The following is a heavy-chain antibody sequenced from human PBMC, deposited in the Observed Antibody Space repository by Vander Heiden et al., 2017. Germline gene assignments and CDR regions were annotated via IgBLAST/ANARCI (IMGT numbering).Heavy chain of an antibody. CDR2: IYYSGLT. J-gene: IGHJ4*02. CDR1: GDSISSGTHD. V-gene: IGHV4-39*01. CDR3: ARKRYSSGWDFDY. D-gene: IGHD6-19*01. Sequence: QLQLQESGPGLVKPSETLPLTSPVYGDSISSGTHDWGWVGQPPRKALEWIGTIYYSGLTFYKPSLRSRATISVDTSKNQFSLKLNSVTAADTAVYYCARKRYSSGWDFDYWGQGVLVTVSS.